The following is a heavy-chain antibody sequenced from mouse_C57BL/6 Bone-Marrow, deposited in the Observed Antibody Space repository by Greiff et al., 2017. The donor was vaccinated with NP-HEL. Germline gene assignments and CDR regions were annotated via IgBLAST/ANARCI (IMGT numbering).Heavy chain of an antibody. J-gene: IGHJ2*01. CDR3: ARWNYYYGLFDY. V-gene: IGHV1-64*01. CDR1: GYTFTSYW. Sequence: QVQLQQPGAELVKPGASVKLSCKASGYTFTSYWMHWVKQRPGQGLEWIGMIHPNSGSTNYNEKFKSKATLTVDKSSSTAYMQLSSLTSEDSAVYDCARWNYYYGLFDYWGQGTTLTVSS. CDR2: IHPNSGST. D-gene: IGHD1-1*01.